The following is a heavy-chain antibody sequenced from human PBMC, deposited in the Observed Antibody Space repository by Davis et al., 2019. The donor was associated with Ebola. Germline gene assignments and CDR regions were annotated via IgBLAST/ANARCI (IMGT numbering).Heavy chain of an antibody. CDR1: GGSISSSSYY. CDR2: IYYSGST. CDR3: ARGHYGGTGYFDY. J-gene: IGHJ4*02. V-gene: IGHV4-39*07. D-gene: IGHD4-23*01. Sequence: SETLSLTCTVSGGSISSSSYYWGWIRQPPGKGLEWIGSIYYSGSTYYNPSLKSRVTISVDTSKNQFSLKLSSVTAADTAVYYCARGHYGGTGYFDYWGQGTLVTVSS.